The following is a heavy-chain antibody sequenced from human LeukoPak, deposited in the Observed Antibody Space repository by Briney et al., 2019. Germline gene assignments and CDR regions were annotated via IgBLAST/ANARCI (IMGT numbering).Heavy chain of an antibody. CDR1: GGSISSGDYY. D-gene: IGHD3-10*01. CDR3: ASCITMVRAGWFDP. V-gene: IGHV4-30-4*01. J-gene: IGHJ5*02. CDR2: MYDSGST. Sequence: PSQTLSLTCTVSGGSISSGDYYWGWVRQPPGKGLEWIGSMYDSGSTFYNPSLKSRVTISVDTSKNQFSLKLSSVTAADTAVYYCASCITMVRAGWFDPWGQGTLVTVSS.